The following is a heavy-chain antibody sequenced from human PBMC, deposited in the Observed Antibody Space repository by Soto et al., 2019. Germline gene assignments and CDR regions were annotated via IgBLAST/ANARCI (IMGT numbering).Heavy chain of an antibody. J-gene: IGHJ6*03. Sequence: GGSLRLSCAASGFTVSSNYMSWVRQAPGKALEWVSVIYSGGSTYYADSVKGRFTISRDNSKNTLYLQMNSLRAEDTAVYYCAREGLGAVTKGHYYYYMDVWGKGTTDTVSS. D-gene: IGHD4-17*01. CDR2: IYSGGST. CDR3: AREGLGAVTKGHYYYYMDV. CDR1: GFTVSSNY. V-gene: IGHV3-66*01.